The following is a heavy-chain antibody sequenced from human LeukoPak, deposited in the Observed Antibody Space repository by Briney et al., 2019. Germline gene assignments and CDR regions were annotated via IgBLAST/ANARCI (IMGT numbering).Heavy chain of an antibody. D-gene: IGHD2-21*01. CDR1: GITFSNAW. CDR2: IKSKTDGGTT. V-gene: IGHV3-15*01. J-gene: IGHJ4*02. CDR3: TTGGPCGGDCYFPDY. Sequence: GGSLRLSCAASGITFSNAWMSWVRQAPGKGLEWVGRIKSKTDGGTTDYAAPVKGRFTISRDDPKNSLYLQMNSLKTEDTAVYYCTTGGPCGGDCYFPDYWGQGTLVTVSS.